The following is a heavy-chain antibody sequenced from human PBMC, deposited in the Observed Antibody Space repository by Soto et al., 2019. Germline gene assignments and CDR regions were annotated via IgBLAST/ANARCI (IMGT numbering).Heavy chain of an antibody. D-gene: IGHD3-3*01. V-gene: IGHV3-23*01. Sequence: PGGSLRLSCACSVFKFISYAMSWVRQAPGKGLEWVSSISGSGRKTYYADSVKGRFTFSRDNSKNMLYLEMNSLRVEDTAIYYCAKDWTPRRAFDYWGKGTWSPSPQ. J-gene: IGHJ4*02. CDR3: AKDWTPRRAFDY. CDR2: ISGSGRKT. CDR1: VFKFISYA.